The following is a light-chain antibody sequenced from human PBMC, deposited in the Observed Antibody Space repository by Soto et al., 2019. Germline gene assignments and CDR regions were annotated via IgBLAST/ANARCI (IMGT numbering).Light chain of an antibody. CDR3: QQTDSTPQT. Sequence: DIQMTQSPSSLSASVGDRVTISCRASQSIRNYVSWYQQKPGTPPRLLIRAASTLQSGVPSRCSGSGSGTDFTLTISSLQIEDFATYFCQQTDSTPQTFGQGTNVEI. J-gene: IGKJ1*01. V-gene: IGKV1-39*01. CDR1: QSIRNY. CDR2: AAS.